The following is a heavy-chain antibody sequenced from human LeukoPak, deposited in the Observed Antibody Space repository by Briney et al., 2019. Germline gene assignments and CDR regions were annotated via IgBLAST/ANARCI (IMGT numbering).Heavy chain of an antibody. Sequence: GGSLRLSCAASGFTFSRFWMSWVRQAPGGGLEWVANIKEDGSEKYYVDSVKGRFTISRDNAKNSLYLQLNSLRAEDTAVYYCARAPASYYGMDVWGQGTTVTVSS. J-gene: IGHJ6*02. CDR1: GFTFSRFW. CDR2: IKEDGSEK. CDR3: ARAPASYYGMDV. V-gene: IGHV3-7*03.